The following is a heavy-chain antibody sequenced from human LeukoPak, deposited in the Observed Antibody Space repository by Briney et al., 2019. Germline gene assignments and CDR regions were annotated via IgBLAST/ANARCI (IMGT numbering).Heavy chain of an antibody. CDR1: GFTFSSYA. V-gene: IGHV3-23*01. CDR2: ISGSGGST. CDR3: AKTYYYDSSGYIFDY. Sequence: PGGSLRLSCAASGFTFSSYAMSWVRQAPGKGLEWVSAISGSGGSTYYADSVKGRFTISRDNSKNTPYLQMNSLRAEDTAVYYCAKTYYYDSSGYIFDYWGQGTLVTVSS. D-gene: IGHD3-22*01. J-gene: IGHJ4*02.